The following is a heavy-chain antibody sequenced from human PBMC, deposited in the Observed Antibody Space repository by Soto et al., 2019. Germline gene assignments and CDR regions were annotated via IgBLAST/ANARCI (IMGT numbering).Heavy chain of an antibody. V-gene: IGHV1-69*01. D-gene: IGHD3-16*01. CDR3: ARDLGGEATIRF. Sequence: QVQLVQSGAEVKKPGSSVKVSCKASGGSFRNFVMSWVRQAPGQGLEWMGGIIPNSGTTNYAQKFPGRVTITADESTSTAYMELSGLTSDDTSLYYCARDLGGEATIRFWGQGTLVTVSS. CDR2: IIPNSGTT. CDR1: GGSFRNFV. J-gene: IGHJ4*02.